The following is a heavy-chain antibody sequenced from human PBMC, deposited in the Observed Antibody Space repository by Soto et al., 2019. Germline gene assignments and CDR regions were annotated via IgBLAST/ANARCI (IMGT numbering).Heavy chain of an antibody. J-gene: IGHJ4*02. D-gene: IGHD6-19*01. Sequence: GASVHASFKSSGSTFTSYCISSVRQAPGQGLEGMGWISAYNGNTNYAQKLQGRVTMTTNKSTSTAYMELRSLRSDDPAVEYCARAQWLEFIDYWGQGTLVTVSS. CDR3: ARAQWLEFIDY. CDR2: ISAYNGNT. CDR1: GSTFTSYC. V-gene: IGHV1-18*04.